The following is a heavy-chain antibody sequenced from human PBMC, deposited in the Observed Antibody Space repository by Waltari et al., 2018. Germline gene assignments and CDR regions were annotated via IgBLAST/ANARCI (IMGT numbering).Heavy chain of an antibody. CDR1: GFTFSSYG. V-gene: IGHV3-33*01. CDR2: IWYDGSNK. CDR3: ARDRGELSGFDAFDI. D-gene: IGHD1-26*01. Sequence: QVQLVESGGGVVQPGRSLRLSCAASGFTFSSYGMHWVRQAPGKGLGWVAFIWYDGSNKYYADSVKGRFTISRDNSKNTLYLQMNSLRAEDTAVYYCARDRGELSGFDAFDIWGQGTMVTVSS. J-gene: IGHJ3*02.